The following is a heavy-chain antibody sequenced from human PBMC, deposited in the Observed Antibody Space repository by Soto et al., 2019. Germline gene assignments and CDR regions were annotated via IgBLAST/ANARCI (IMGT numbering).Heavy chain of an antibody. D-gene: IGHD6-13*01. CDR2: ISAHNGNT. Sequence: SXKVSYNGSDYTFTSYGISWVRQAPGQVLEWMGWISAHNGNTDYAQKFQGRVTMTTDTSTSTASMELRSLRSDDTAVYYCARGSYTSRWYSLDYWGQGTLVTVYS. V-gene: IGHV1-18*04. CDR3: ARGSYTSRWYSLDY. CDR1: DYTFTSYG. J-gene: IGHJ4*02.